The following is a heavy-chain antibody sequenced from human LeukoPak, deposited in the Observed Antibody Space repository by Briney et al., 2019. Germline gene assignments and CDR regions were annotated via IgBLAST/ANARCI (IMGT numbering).Heavy chain of an antibody. CDR2: IRTKAEGETT. J-gene: IGHJ4*02. D-gene: IGHD3-22*01. CDR3: TADLSDSSAWSFDY. V-gene: IGHV3-15*01. Sequence: PGGSLRLSCAASGFTFSDAWLSWVRQAPGKGLEWIGRIRTKAEGETTDYPGAVKGRFTISRDHSKDTLYLQMNSLRTEDTAVYYCTADLSDSSAWSFDYWGQGTLVTVSS. CDR1: GFTFSDAW.